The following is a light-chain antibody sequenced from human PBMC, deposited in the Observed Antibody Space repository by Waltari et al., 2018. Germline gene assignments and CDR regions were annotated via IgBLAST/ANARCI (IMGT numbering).Light chain of an antibody. CDR3: ATWDDSLNGVV. V-gene: IGLV1-44*01. J-gene: IGLJ2*01. CDR2: SNN. CDR1: RSNIGRNP. Sequence: QSVLTQPPSASGTPGQGVPISCSGSRSNIGRNPLTWYQPLPGTAPKVLIQSNNQRPAGVPDRFSGAKSGTSASLAVSGLQSEDEGDYYCATWDDSLNGVVFGGGTKLTVL.